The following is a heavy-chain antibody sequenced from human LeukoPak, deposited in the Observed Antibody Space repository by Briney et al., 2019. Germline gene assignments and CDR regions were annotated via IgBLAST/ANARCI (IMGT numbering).Heavy chain of an antibody. CDR1: GGSISSYY. Sequence: SETLSLTCTVSGGSISSYYWSWIRQPPGKGLEWIGYIYYSGSTNYNPSLKSRVTISVDTSKNQFSLKLSSVTAADTAVYYCTITTGTGFDYWGQGTLVTVSS. V-gene: IGHV4-59*01. J-gene: IGHJ4*02. CDR3: TITTGTGFDY. D-gene: IGHD1-1*01. CDR2: IYYSGST.